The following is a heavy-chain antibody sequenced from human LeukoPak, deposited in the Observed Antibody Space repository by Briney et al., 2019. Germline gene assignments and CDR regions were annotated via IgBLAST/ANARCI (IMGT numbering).Heavy chain of an antibody. Sequence: ASVKVSCKASGYTFTSYDINWVRQATGQGLEWMGWMNPNSGNTGYAQKFQGRVTMTRNTSISTAYMELSSLRSEDTAVYYCARHVLLWFGGPFYYYGMDVWGQGTTVTVSS. D-gene: IGHD3-10*01. CDR1: GYTFTSYD. CDR3: ARHVLLWFGGPFYYYGMDV. J-gene: IGHJ6*02. CDR2: MNPNSGNT. V-gene: IGHV1-8*01.